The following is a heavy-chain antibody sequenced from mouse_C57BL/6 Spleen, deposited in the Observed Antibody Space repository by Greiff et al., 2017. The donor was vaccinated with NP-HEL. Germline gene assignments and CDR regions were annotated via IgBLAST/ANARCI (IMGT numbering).Heavy chain of an antibody. CDR1: GYTFTSYW. CDR3: AKASYDYDGGGRNY. D-gene: IGHD2-4*01. CDR2: IYPSDSET. Sequence: QVQLQQPGAELVRPGSSVKLSCKASGYTFTSYWMDWVKQRPGQGLEWIGNIYPSDSETHYNQKFKDKATLTVDKSSSTAYMQLSSLTSEDSAVYYGAKASYDYDGGGRNYWGQGTTLTVSS. V-gene: IGHV1-61*01. J-gene: IGHJ2*01.